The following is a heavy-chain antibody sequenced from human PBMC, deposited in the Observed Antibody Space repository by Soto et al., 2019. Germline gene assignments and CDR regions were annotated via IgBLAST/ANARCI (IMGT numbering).Heavy chain of an antibody. J-gene: IGHJ4*02. CDR2: ISYDGSNK. D-gene: IGHD2-2*01. CDR1: GFTFSSYA. V-gene: IGHV3-30-3*01. Sequence: GGSLRLSCAASGFTFSSYAMHWVRQAPGKGLEWVAVISYDGSNKYYADSVKGRFTIPRENSKNTLYLQMNSLRAEDTAVYYCARVSRTAERYWGPGTLVTVSS. CDR3: ARVSRTAERY.